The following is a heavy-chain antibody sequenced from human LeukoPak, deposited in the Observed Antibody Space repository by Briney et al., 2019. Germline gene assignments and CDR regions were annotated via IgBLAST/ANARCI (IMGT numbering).Heavy chain of an antibody. D-gene: IGHD3-22*01. Sequence: KPSETLSLTCAVYGGSFSGYHWTWIRQSPGKGLEWIGDINPSGSTYYNPSLKSQLTISVDTSKNQFSLKLRSVTAADTAVYYCARGRHDITMIVVVMNSVSYYLDVWGKGTTVTVS. CDR1: GGSFSGYH. J-gene: IGHJ6*03. CDR3: ARGRHDITMIVVVMNSVSYYLDV. V-gene: IGHV4-34*01. CDR2: INPSGST.